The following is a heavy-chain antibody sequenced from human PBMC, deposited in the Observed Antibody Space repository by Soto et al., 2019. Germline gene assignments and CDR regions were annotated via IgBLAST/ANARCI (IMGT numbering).Heavy chain of an antibody. V-gene: IGHV4-38-2*02. CDR2: FHHSGSTYDDGST. CDR3: ATTCASYDLREV. CDR1: GYSITSGHY. D-gene: IGHD3-3*01. J-gene: IGHJ6*02. Sequence: SETLSLTCTVSGYSITSGHYWGWIRQSPGKGLEWIGSFHHSGSTYDDGSTFYNPSLESRVTISVDTSKKQFSLKLRSVTAADAAVYYFATTCASYDLREVWNLGTTVPGSS.